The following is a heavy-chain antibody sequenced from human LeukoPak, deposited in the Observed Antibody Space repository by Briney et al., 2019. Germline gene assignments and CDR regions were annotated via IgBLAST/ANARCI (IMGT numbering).Heavy chain of an antibody. CDR1: GFTFSHYE. CDR3: ARKTDRPGEVGRDRYFDL. V-gene: IGHV3-48*03. D-gene: IGHD6-6*01. CDR2: INVGGDAT. Sequence: PGGSLRLSCVISGFTFSHYEMIWVRQAPGKGLEGVSYINVGGDATHFADSMKGRFTMSRDDAKNSVYLQLNSLRAEDTAIYYCARKTDRPGEVGRDRYFDLWGRGTLVTVSS. J-gene: IGHJ2*01.